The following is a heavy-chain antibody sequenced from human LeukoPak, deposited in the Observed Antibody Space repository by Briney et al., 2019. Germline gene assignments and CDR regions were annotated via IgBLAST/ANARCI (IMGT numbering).Heavy chain of an antibody. V-gene: IGHV3-11*06. D-gene: IGHD6-19*01. CDR3: ASIAVAAPQDY. J-gene: IGHJ4*02. CDR2: ISSSSSYT. Sequence: GGSLGLSCAASGFTFSDYYMSWIRQAPGKGLEWVSYISSSSSYTNYADSVKGRFTVSRDNAKNSLYLQMNSLRAEDTAVYYCASIAVAAPQDYWGQGTLVTVSS. CDR1: GFTFSDYY.